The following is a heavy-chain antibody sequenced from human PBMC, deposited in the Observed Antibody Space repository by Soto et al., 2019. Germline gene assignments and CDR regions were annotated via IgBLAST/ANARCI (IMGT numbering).Heavy chain of an antibody. CDR3: ASILRNRDGSPVAFDI. CDR1: GYTFTSYA. CDR2: INAGNGNT. D-gene: IGHD5-12*01. Sequence: GASVKVSCKASGYTFTSYAMHWVRQAPGQRLEWMGWINAGNGNTKYSQKFQGRVTITRDTSASTAYMELSSLRSEDTAVYYCASILRNRDGSPVAFDIWGQGTMVTVSS. J-gene: IGHJ3*02. V-gene: IGHV1-3*01.